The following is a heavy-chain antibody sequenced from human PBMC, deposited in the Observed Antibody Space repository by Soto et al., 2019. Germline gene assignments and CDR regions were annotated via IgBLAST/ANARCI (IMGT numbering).Heavy chain of an antibody. V-gene: IGHV3-48*03. CDR2: ISSSGSTI. CDR3: ARDKAAAIVFLEYYYYYGMDV. D-gene: IGHD2-2*01. Sequence: PGGSLRLSCAASGFTFSSYEMNWVRQAPGKGLEWVSYISSSGSTIYYADSVKGRFTISRDNAKNSLYLQMNSLRAEDTAVYYCARDKAAAIVFLEYYYYYGMDVWGQGTTVTVSS. J-gene: IGHJ6*02. CDR1: GFTFSSYE.